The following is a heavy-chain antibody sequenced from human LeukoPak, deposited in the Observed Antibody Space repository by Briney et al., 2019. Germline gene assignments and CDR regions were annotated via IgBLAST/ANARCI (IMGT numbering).Heavy chain of an antibody. D-gene: IGHD3-10*01. CDR1: GGTFSSYA. CDR2: IIPIFGTA. J-gene: IGHJ4*02. V-gene: IGHV1-69*13. Sequence: SVKVSCKASGGTFSSYAISWVRQAPGQGLEWMGGIIPIFGTANYAQKFQGRVTITADESASTAYMELSSLRSEDTAVYYCARGFSVRGVMDYWGQGTLVTVSS. CDR3: ARGFSVRGVMDY.